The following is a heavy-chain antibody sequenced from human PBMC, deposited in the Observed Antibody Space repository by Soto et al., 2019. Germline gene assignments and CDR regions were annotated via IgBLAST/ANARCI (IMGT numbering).Heavy chain of an antibody. J-gene: IGHJ3*02. CDR1: GYSFTSQY. CDR2: INPNGGST. Sequence: QVQLVQSGAEVEKPGASVKISCKASGYSFTSQYVHWVRQAPGQGLEWMGIINPNGGSTTYAQKFQGKITMTRGKSTSKGPRGRGRPEAVDPGVLYWAEGGGRRPGGGGTEPLDIWGQGTMVTVAS. V-gene: IGHV1-46*03. D-gene: IGHD3-16*01. CDR3: AEGGGRRPGGGGTEPLDI.